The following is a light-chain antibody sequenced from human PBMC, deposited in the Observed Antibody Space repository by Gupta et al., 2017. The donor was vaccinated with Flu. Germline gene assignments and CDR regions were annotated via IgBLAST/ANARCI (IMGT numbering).Light chain of an antibody. CDR2: NAS. Sequence: EIVLTQSPGTLSLSPGERTTLSCRASQSISSGYFAWYQQKPGQAPRLLIYNASNRATGIPDRFSGSGSGTDFTLTISRLEPEDFAVYYCQQYVTSPWTFGQGTKVEIK. CDR3: QQYVTSPWT. J-gene: IGKJ1*01. CDR1: QSISSGY. V-gene: IGKV3-20*01.